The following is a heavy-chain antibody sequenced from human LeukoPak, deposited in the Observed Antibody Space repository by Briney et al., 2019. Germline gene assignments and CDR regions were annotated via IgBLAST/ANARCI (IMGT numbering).Heavy chain of an antibody. J-gene: IGHJ4*02. V-gene: IGHV5-51*01. CDR2: TYPGDSES. D-gene: IGHD6-13*01. Sequence: GESLKISCKGSGYSFTTYWIGWVRQMPGKGLEWMGITYPGDSESRYSPSFQGHVTISADKSIGTAYLQWSSLKASDTAMYYCARLSIAAAGTFDYWGQGTLVTVSS. CDR3: ARLSIAAAGTFDY. CDR1: GYSFTTYW.